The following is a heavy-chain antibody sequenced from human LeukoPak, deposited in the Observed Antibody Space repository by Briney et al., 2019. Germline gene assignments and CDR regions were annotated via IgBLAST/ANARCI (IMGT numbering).Heavy chain of an antibody. J-gene: IGHJ4*02. Sequence: GASVKVSCKASGYTFTSYYMHWVRQAPGQGLEWMGWINTNTGNPTYAQGFTGRFVFSLDTSVSTAYLQISSLKADDTAMYYCARGDYDTHGYQTRWGQGTLVTVSS. CDR2: INTNTGNP. CDR1: GYTFTSYY. V-gene: IGHV7-4-1*02. D-gene: IGHD3-22*01. CDR3: ARGDYDTHGYQTR.